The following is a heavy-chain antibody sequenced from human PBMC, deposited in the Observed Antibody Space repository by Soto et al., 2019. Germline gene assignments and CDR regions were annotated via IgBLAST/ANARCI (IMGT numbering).Heavy chain of an antibody. CDR3: ARDYSSDYYDSSGYFDY. D-gene: IGHD3-22*01. CDR1: GYTFTSYG. Sequence: ASVKVSCKASGYTFTSYGISWVRQAPGQGLEWMGWISAYNGNTNYAQKLQGRVTMTTDTSTSTAYMELRSLRSDDTAVYYCARDYSSDYYDSSGYFDYWGQGTLVTVSS. J-gene: IGHJ4*02. CDR2: ISAYNGNT. V-gene: IGHV1-18*01.